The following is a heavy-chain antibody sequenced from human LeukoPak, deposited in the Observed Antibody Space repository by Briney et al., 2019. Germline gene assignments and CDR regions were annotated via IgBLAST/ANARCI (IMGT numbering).Heavy chain of an antibody. Sequence: SETLSLTCTVSGGSISSSSYYWGWIRQPPGKGLEWIGSIYHSGSTYYNPSLKSRVTISVDTSKNQFSLKLSSVTAADTAVYYCARQKNDYITMIVVDSYNWFDPWGQGTLVTVSS. V-gene: IGHV4-39*01. CDR1: GGSISSSSYY. D-gene: IGHD3-22*01. CDR3: ARQKNDYITMIVVDSYNWFDP. CDR2: IYHSGST. J-gene: IGHJ5*02.